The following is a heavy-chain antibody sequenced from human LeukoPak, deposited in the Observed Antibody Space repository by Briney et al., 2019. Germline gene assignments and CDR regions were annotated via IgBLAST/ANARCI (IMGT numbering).Heavy chain of an antibody. Sequence: GASVKVSCKASGYTFTGHFLHWVRQAPGQGLEWMGWVNPATGDTKYAQKFEGRVTMTRDTSISTTYMELVRLTSDDTAIYYCARVPGAVKVLYFGDLSPHLDPWGQGTQVTVSS. J-gene: IGHJ5*02. CDR2: VNPATGDT. CDR1: GYTFTGHF. V-gene: IGHV1-2*02. CDR3: ARVPGAVKVLYFGDLSPHLDP. D-gene: IGHD3-10*01.